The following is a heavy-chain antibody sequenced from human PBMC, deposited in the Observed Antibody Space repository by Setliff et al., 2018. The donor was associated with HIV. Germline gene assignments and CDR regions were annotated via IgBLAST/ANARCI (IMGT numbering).Heavy chain of an antibody. CDR1: GGTFSSYS. CDR2: IIPIYGTP. V-gene: IGHV1-69*13. Sequence: SVKVSCKASGGTFSSYSINWVRQAPGQGLEWMGGIIPIYGTPIYAQKFQGRVTITADESTSTAHMELSSLRSEDTAVYYCARGATITYYFDYWGQGTLVTVSS. D-gene: IGHD5-12*01. CDR3: ARGATITYYFDY. J-gene: IGHJ4*02.